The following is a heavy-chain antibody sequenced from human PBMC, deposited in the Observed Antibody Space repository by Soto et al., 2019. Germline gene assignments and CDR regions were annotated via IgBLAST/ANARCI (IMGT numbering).Heavy chain of an antibody. CDR2: INHSGST. D-gene: IGHD3-10*01. CDR3: ARGRIRYYYGSGSGGYGMDV. Sequence: LSLTCAVYGGSFSGYYWSWIRQPPGKGLEWIGEINHSGSTNYNPSLKSRVTISVDTSKNQFSLKLSSVTAADTAVYYCARGRIRYYYGSGSGGYGMDVWGQGTTVTVSS. J-gene: IGHJ6*02. V-gene: IGHV4-34*01. CDR1: GGSFSGYY.